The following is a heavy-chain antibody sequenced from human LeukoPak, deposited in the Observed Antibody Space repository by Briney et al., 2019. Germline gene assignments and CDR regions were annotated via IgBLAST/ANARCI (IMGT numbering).Heavy chain of an antibody. J-gene: IGHJ4*02. CDR2: IYYSGST. D-gene: IGHD2-15*01. Sequence: SETLSLTCTVSGGSISSYYWSWIRQPPGKGLEWIGYIYYSGSTNYNPSLKSRVTISVDTSKNQFSLKLSSVTAADTAVYYCARHGHCRPRSSGGSCYSDYWGQGTLVTVSS. CDR3: ARHGHCRPRSSGGSCYSDY. CDR1: GGSISSYY. V-gene: IGHV4-59*08.